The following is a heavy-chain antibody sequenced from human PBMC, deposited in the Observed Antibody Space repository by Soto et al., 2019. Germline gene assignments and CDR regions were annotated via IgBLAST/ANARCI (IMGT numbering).Heavy chain of an antibody. J-gene: IGHJ6*02. Sequence: GGSLRLSCAASGFTFSSYAMHWVRQAPGKGLEWVAVISYDGSNKYYADSVKGRFTISRDNSKNTLYLQMNSLRAEDTAVYYCARVGVLVPAAGMDVWGQGTTVTVSS. D-gene: IGHD2-2*01. V-gene: IGHV3-30-3*01. CDR3: ARVGVLVPAAGMDV. CDR1: GFTFSSYA. CDR2: ISYDGSNK.